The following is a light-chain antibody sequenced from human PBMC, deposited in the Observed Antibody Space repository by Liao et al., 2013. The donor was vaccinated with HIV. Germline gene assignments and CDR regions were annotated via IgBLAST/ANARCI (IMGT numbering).Light chain of an antibody. Sequence: SYELTQPPSVSVSPGQTASIPCSGDKVGDRIVSWYQVKPGQSPEVIIYQNYQRPSGTPERFSGSKSGNTATLTIRGTQPLDEADYYCQTWAKNAVIFGGGTGTDRP. V-gene: IGLV3-1*01. CDR1: KVGDRI. CDR3: QTWAKNAVI. CDR2: QNY. J-gene: IGLJ2*01.